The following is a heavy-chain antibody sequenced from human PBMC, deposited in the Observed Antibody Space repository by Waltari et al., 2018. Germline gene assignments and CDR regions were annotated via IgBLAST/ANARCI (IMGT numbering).Heavy chain of an antibody. Sequence: QVQLVESGGGVVQPGRSLRLSCAASGFTFSSYAMHWVRQAPGKGLEWVAVISYDGSNKYYADSVKGRFTISRDNSKNTLYLQMNSLRAEDTAVYYCAREAAEYYFDYWGQGTLVTVSS. V-gene: IGHV3-30-3*01. J-gene: IGHJ4*02. CDR1: GFTFSSYA. CDR2: ISYDGSNK. CDR3: AREAAEYYFDY.